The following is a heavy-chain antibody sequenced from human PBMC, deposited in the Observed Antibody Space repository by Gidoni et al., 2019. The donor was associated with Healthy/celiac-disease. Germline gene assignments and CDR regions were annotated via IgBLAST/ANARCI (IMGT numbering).Heavy chain of an antibody. CDR3: AKNIAPHYYDSSGMDV. CDR1: GFTFSSYG. CDR2: ISDDGSNK. D-gene: IGHD3-22*01. Sequence: AASGFTFSSYGIHWVRQAPGKGLEWVAVISDDGSNKYYADSVKGRFTSSRDNSKNTLYLQMNSLRAEDTAVYYCAKNIAPHYYDSSGMDVWGQGTTVTVSS. V-gene: IGHV3-30*18. J-gene: IGHJ6*02.